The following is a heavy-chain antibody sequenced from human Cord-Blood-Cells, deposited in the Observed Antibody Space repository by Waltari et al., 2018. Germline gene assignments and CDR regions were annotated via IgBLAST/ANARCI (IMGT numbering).Heavy chain of an antibody. CDR1: GGTFSSYA. V-gene: IGHV1-69*01. D-gene: IGHD3-10*01. Sequence: QVQLVQSGAEVKKPGSSVKVSCKASGGTFSSYAISWVRQAPGHGLEWMGGIIPIFGTANYAQKFQGRVTITADESTSTAYMELSSLRSEDTAVYYCARDEFRGSGSYLYYYYGMDVWGQGTTVTVSS. J-gene: IGHJ6*02. CDR2: IIPIFGTA. CDR3: ARDEFRGSGSYLYYYYGMDV.